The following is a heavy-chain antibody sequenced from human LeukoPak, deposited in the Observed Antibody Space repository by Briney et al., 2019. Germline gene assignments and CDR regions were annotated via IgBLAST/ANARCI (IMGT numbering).Heavy chain of an antibody. CDR1: GGSFSGYY. V-gene: IGHV4-34*01. J-gene: IGHJ4*02. Sequence: SETLSLTCAVYGGSFSGYYWSWIRQPPGKGLEWIGSIYYSGSTYYNPSLKSRVTISVDTSKNQFSLKLSSVTAADTTVYYCARRPYYCSGGSCYFDYWGQGTLVTVSS. CDR3: ARRPYYCSGGSCYFDY. CDR2: IYYSGST. D-gene: IGHD2-15*01.